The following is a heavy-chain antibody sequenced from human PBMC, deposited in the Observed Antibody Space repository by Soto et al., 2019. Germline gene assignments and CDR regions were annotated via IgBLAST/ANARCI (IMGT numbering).Heavy chain of an antibody. Sequence: ASVKVSCKASGYTFTSYAMHWVRQAPGQRLEWMGWIDAGNGNTKYSQKFQGRVTITRDTSASTAYMELSSLRSEDTAVYYCARQYSSGWTRYYYFDYWGQGTLVNVSS. CDR2: IDAGNGNT. CDR1: GYTFTSYA. D-gene: IGHD6-19*01. V-gene: IGHV1-3*01. CDR3: ARQYSSGWTRYYYFDY. J-gene: IGHJ4*02.